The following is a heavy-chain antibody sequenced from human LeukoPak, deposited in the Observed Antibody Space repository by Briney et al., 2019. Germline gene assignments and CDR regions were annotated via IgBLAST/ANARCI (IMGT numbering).Heavy chain of an antibody. V-gene: IGHV4-61*10. J-gene: IGHJ4*02. CDR3: ARVGPGDDSSSWYYFDY. CDR2: IYYSGSP. Sequence: PSETLSLTCTVSGYSTSSGYYWGWIRQPAGKGLELIGYIYYSGSPTYNPSLKSRVTISVDTSKNQFSLQLSSVTAADTAVYYCARVGPGDDSSSWYYFDYWGQGTLVTVSS. D-gene: IGHD6-13*01. CDR1: GYSTSSGYY.